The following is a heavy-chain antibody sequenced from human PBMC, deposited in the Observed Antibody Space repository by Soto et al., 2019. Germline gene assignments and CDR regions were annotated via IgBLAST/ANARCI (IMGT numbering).Heavy chain of an antibody. CDR1: GFTFSDFV. Sequence: GGSLRLSCAASGFTFSDFVMHWVRQAPGKGLEWVAIISYDGILKYYADSVKGRFTISRDTSKGAVYLQMNSLTPEDTAVYYCAKDFKVSGGHYGSLNYYYGMDVWGQGTTVTVSS. CDR3: AKDFKVSGGHYGSLNYYYGMDV. D-gene: IGHD3-10*01. CDR2: ISYDGILK. V-gene: IGHV3-30*18. J-gene: IGHJ6*02.